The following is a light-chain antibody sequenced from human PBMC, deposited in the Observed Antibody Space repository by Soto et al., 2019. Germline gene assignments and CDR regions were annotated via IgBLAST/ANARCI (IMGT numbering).Light chain of an antibody. CDR2: EVS. V-gene: IGLV2-14*01. CDR3: SSYTTSSNYV. J-gene: IGLJ1*01. CDR1: SSDVGSYNF. Sequence: LTQPASVSGSPGQSITISCTGTSSDVGSYNFVSWYQQLPGKAPKLMIYEVSNRPSGVSNRFSGSKSGSTASLTISGLQAEDEADYYCSSYTTSSNYVFGSGTKVTVL.